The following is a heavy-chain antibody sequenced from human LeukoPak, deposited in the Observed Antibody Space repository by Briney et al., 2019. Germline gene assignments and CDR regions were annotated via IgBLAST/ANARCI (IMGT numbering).Heavy chain of an antibody. CDR1: GYTFTGYY. V-gene: IGHV1-2*04. CDR3: ARDAYSYGYGNPFDY. CDR2: INPNSGGT. D-gene: IGHD5-18*01. J-gene: IGHJ4*02. Sequence: ASVKVPCKASGYTFTGYYMHWVRQAPGQGLEWMGWINPNSGGTNYAQKFQGWVTMTRDTSISTAYMELSRLRSDDTAVYYCARDAYSYGYGNPFDYWGQGTLVTVSS.